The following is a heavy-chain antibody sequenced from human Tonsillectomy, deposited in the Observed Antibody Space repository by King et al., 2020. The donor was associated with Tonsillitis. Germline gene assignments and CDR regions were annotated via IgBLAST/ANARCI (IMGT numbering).Heavy chain of an antibody. CDR1: GFTFISNA. J-gene: IGHJ4*01. Sequence: VQLVESGGGLLKPGGSLRLSCAASGFTFISNAMTWVRQAPGKGREWVAAISGRGEITYYPDSVKGRFTISRDNSKNTLSLQTDHLRFEDTAVYYCLKGVCGVPLYYWG. V-gene: IGHV3-23*04. CDR3: LKGVCGVPLYY. CDR2: ISGRGEIT. D-gene: IGHD3-3*01.